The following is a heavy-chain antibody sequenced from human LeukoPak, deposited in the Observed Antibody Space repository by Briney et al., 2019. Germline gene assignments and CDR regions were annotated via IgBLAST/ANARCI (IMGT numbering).Heavy chain of an antibody. CDR3: AIGIQVWTPCDY. Sequence: ASVKVSCEASGYTFTSYYMHWVRQAPGQGLEWMGIINPSGGSTSYAQKFQGRVTMTRDTSTSTVYMELSSLRSEDTAVYHCAIGIQVWTPCDYWGQGNLVTVSS. D-gene: IGHD5-18*01. CDR1: GYTFTSYY. V-gene: IGHV1-46*01. CDR2: INPSGGST. J-gene: IGHJ4*02.